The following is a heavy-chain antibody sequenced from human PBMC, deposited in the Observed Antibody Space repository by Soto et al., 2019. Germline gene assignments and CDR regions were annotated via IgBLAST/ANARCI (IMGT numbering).Heavy chain of an antibody. Sequence: SGPTLVNPTQTLTLTCSLSGFSVSSNGARVGWIRQPPGKALEWLALIYWDDDKKYNPSLKSRLTITKDTSENQVVLTLTNVDPADTATYYCVHGTLGSYGHVYFDYWGQGTLVTVSS. J-gene: IGHJ4*02. CDR1: GFSVSSNGAR. CDR3: VHGTLGSYGHVYFDY. V-gene: IGHV2-5*02. D-gene: IGHD5-18*01. CDR2: IYWDDDK.